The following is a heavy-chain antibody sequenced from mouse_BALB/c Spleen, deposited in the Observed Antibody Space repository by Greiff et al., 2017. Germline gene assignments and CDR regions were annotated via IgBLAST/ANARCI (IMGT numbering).Heavy chain of an antibody. CDR3: TRNEYENAMDY. Sequence: EVQLQQSGTVLARPGASVKMSCKASGYTFTSYWMHWVKQRPGQGLEWIGGIYPRNSDTSYNQKFKGKAKLTAVTSTSTAYMVLSSLTNEDSAVYYCTRNEYENAMDYWGQGTAVTVSS. V-gene: IGHV1-5*01. CDR1: GYTFTSYW. J-gene: IGHJ4*01. D-gene: IGHD2-4*01. CDR2: IYPRNSDT.